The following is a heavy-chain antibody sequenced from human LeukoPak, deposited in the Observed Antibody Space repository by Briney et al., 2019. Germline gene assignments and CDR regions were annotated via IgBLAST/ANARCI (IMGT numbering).Heavy chain of an antibody. CDR1: GFTFSSYA. D-gene: IGHD3-16*01. CDR3: ARAEVSAPGSLGN. CDR2: ISYDGSNK. Sequence: GRSLRLSCAASGFTFSSYAMHWVRQAPGKGLEWVAVISYDGSNKYYADSVKGRFTISRDNSKNTLYLQMNSLRAEDTAVYYCARAEVSAPGSLGNWGKGTLVTVSS. J-gene: IGHJ4*02. V-gene: IGHV3-30*04.